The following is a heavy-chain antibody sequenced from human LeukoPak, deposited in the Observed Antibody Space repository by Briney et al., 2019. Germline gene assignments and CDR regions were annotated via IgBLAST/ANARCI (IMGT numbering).Heavy chain of an antibody. CDR2: ISSNGGST. Sequence: GGSLRLSCAASGFTFSSYAMHWVRQAPGKGLEYVSAISSNGGSTYYANSVKGRFTISRDNAKNSLYLQMNSLRAEDTAVYYCARDKGYSYGHDYWGQGTLVTASS. J-gene: IGHJ4*02. CDR1: GFTFSSYA. CDR3: ARDKGYSYGHDY. V-gene: IGHV3-64*01. D-gene: IGHD5-18*01.